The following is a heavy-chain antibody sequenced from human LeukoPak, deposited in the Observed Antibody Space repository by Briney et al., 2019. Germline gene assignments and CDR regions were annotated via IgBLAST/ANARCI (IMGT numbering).Heavy chain of an antibody. J-gene: IGHJ5*02. Sequence: GGSLRLSCAASGFTFSSYSMNWVRQAPGKGLEWVSSISSSSSYIYYADSVKGRFTISRDNAKNSLYLQMNSLRAEDTAVYYCARNDYGDYNWFDPWGQGTLVTVSS. V-gene: IGHV3-21*01. D-gene: IGHD4-17*01. CDR3: ARNDYGDYNWFDP. CDR2: ISSSSSYI. CDR1: GFTFSSYS.